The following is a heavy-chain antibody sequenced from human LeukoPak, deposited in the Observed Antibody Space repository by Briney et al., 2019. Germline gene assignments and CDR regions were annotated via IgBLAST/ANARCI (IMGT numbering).Heavy chain of an antibody. V-gene: IGHV1-69*13. Sequence: SVKASCKASGGTFSSYAISWVRQAPGQGLEWMGGIIPIFGTANYAQKFQGRVTITADESTSTAYMELSSLRSDDTAMYYCATANNWNYALGYWGQGTLVTVSS. D-gene: IGHD1-7*01. J-gene: IGHJ4*02. CDR3: ATANNWNYALGY. CDR2: IIPIFGTA. CDR1: GGTFSSYA.